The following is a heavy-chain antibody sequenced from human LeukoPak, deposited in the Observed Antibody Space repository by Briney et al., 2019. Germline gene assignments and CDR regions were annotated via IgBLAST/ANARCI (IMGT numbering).Heavy chain of an antibody. J-gene: IGHJ3*01. D-gene: IGHD3-9*01. V-gene: IGHV3-33*01. CDR3: ARTIAAPGYYNAFDF. Sequence: GSLRLSCAASGFTFSSYGMHWVRQAPGKGLEWVAVIWYDGSNKYYADSVKGRFTISRDNSKNTLYLQMNSLRAEDTAVYYCARTIAAPGYYNAFDFWGQGTMVTVSS. CDR1: GFTFSSYG. CDR2: IWYDGSNK.